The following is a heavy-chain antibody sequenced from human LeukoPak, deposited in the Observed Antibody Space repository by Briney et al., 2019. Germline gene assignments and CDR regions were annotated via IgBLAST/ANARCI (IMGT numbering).Heavy chain of an antibody. CDR3: ARGEMVQVY. Sequence: GGSLRLSCVASGFTFSSYWMHWVRQAPGKGLVWVSRISTDGSTTSYADSVKGRFTIPRDNAKNTLYLQMNSLRADDTAVYYCARGEMVQVYWGQGTLVTVSS. J-gene: IGHJ4*02. D-gene: IGHD5-24*01. V-gene: IGHV3-74*01. CDR2: ISTDGSTT. CDR1: GFTFSSYW.